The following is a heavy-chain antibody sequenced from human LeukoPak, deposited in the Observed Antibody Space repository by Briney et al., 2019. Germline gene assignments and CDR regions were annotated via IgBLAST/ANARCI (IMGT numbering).Heavy chain of an antibody. CDR3: ARANCAGDCYLKH. CDR2: ISVDNGDT. J-gene: IGHJ1*01. Sequence: ASVKVSCKASGYTFANYAITWVRQAPGQGLEYMGWISVDNGDTNDAQMLQGRVTMTTDTFTNTAYMELRGLRSDDTAVYYCARANCAGDCYLKHWGQGTLVTVSS. V-gene: IGHV1-18*01. CDR1: GYTFANYA. D-gene: IGHD2-21*02.